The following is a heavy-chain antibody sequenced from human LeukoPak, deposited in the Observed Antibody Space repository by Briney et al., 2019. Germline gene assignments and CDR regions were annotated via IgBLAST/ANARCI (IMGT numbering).Heavy chain of an antibody. CDR1: GGSISSGYYY. CDR2: IYYSGST. D-gene: IGHD6-19*01. V-gene: IGHV4-39*01. Sequence: SETLSLTCSVSGGSISSGYYYWGWIRQPPGKGLEWIGSIYYSGSTFYNPSLKSRVAVSVDTSKNQFSLKLISVTAADTAVYYCARRSTVAGRGRFDPWGQGTLVTVSS. J-gene: IGHJ5*02. CDR3: ARRSTVAGRGRFDP.